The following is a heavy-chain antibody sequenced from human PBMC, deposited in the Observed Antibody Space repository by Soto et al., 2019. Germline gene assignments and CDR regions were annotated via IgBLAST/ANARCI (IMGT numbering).Heavy chain of an antibody. CDR3: ARDGGAF. Sequence: QVQLVESGGGVVQPGRSLSLSCAASGFTFSSYAMHWVRQAPGKGLQWVAVISSDGSNKYYADSVKGRFTISRDNSKNTLYLQMNSLKTEGTALYFFARDGGAFWGQGTLVTVSS. D-gene: IGHD3-10*01. J-gene: IGHJ4*02. V-gene: IGHV3-30-3*01. CDR1: GFTFSSYA. CDR2: ISSDGSNK.